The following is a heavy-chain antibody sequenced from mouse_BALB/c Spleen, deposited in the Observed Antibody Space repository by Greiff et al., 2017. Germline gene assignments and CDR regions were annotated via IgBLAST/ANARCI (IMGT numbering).Heavy chain of an antibody. J-gene: IGHJ4*01. Sequence: QVQLQQPGAELVRPGASVKLSCKASGYTFTSYWINWVKQRPGQGLEWIGNIYPSDSYTNYNQKFKDKATLTVDKSSSTAYMQLSSPTSEDSAVYYCTRYWGNYNAMDYWGQGTSVTVSS. CDR1: GYTFTSYW. V-gene: IGHV1-69*02. CDR3: TRYWGNYNAMDY. D-gene: IGHD2-1*01. CDR2: IYPSDSYT.